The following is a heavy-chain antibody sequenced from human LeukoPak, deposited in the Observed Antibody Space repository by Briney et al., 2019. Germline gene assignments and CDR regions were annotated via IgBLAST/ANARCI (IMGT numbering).Heavy chain of an antibody. V-gene: IGHV1-2*06. J-gene: IGHJ3*02. Sequence: ASVKVSCKASGYTFTGYYMHWVRQAPGQGLEWMGRINPNSGGTNYAQKFQGRVTMTRDTSISTAYMELSRLRSDDTAVYYCARDLLLVRSSWHVKVGAFDIWAKGTMVTVSS. CDR3: ARDLLLVRSSWHVKVGAFDI. CDR1: GYTFTGYY. D-gene: IGHD6-13*01. CDR2: INPNSGGT.